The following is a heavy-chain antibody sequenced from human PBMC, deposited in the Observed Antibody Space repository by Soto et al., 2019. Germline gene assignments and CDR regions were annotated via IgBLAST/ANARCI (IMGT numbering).Heavy chain of an antibody. CDR2: ISGSGGST. D-gene: IGHD6-19*01. J-gene: IGHJ4*02. CDR3: ANSPQWLNLDY. V-gene: IGHV3-23*01. Sequence: GGSLRLSCAASGFTFSSYAMSWVRQAPGKGLEWVSAISGSGGSTYYADSVKGRFTISRDNSKNTLYLQMNSQRAEDTAVYYCANSPQWLNLDYWGQGTLVTVSS. CDR1: GFTFSSYA.